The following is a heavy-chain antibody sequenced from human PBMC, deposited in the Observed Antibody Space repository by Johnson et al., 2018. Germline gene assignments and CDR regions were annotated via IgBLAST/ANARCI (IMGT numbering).Heavy chain of an antibody. CDR1: GFTFSNYV. J-gene: IGHJ1*01. CDR2: ISGSGGST. CDR3: AKGGGGYYYGEYFQH. Sequence: VQLQESGGGLVQPGGSLRLSCAASGFTFSNYVMNWVRQAPGKGLEWVSAISGSGGSTYYADSVKGRFTISRDNSKNTLYLQMNSLRAEDTAVYYCAKGGGGYYYGEYFQHWGQGTLVTVSS. D-gene: IGHD3-22*01. V-gene: IGHV3-23*01.